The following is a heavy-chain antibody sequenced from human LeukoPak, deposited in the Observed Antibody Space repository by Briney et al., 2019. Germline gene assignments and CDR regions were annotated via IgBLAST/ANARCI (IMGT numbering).Heavy chain of an antibody. V-gene: IGHV5-51*01. CDR2: IYPGDSDT. D-gene: IGHD3-22*01. J-gene: IGHJ3*02. CDR3: ATSPFYDSSGYPYPDAFDI. CDR1: GYSFTSYW. Sequence: GESLKIPCKGSGYSFTSYWIGWVRQMPGKGLEWMGIIYPGDSDTRYSPSFQGQVTISADKSISTAYLQWSSLKASDTAMYYCATSPFYDSSGYPYPDAFDIWGQGTMVTVSS.